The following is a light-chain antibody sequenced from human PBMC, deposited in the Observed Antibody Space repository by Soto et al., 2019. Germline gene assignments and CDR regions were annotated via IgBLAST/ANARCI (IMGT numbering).Light chain of an antibody. V-gene: IGKV3-20*01. CDR1: QSVSSSY. Sequence: EIVLTQSPGTLSLSPGERATLSCRASQSVSSSYLAWYQQKPDQAPRLLIYGASSWATGIPDRFSGSGSGTACTLTITRLEPEDFAVYYCQLYGSSPMYTFGQGTKLEIK. CDR3: QLYGSSPMYT. CDR2: GAS. J-gene: IGKJ2*01.